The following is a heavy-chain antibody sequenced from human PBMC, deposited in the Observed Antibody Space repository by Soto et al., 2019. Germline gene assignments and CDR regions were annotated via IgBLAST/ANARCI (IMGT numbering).Heavy chain of an antibody. D-gene: IGHD2-8*01. J-gene: IGHJ6*02. CDR1: GGSISSSSYY. CDR3: ARELMVYATNYYYGMDV. V-gene: IGHV4-39*02. Sequence: SETLSLTCTVSGGSISSSSYYWGWIRQPPGKGLEWIGSIYYDGSAYYNPSLKSRVTISVDTSKNQFSLKLSSVTAADTAVYYCARELMVYATNYYYGMDVWGQGTTVTVSS. CDR2: IYYDGSA.